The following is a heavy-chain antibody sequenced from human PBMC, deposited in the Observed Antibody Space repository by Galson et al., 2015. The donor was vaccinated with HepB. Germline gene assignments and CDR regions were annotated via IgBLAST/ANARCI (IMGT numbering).Heavy chain of an antibody. V-gene: IGHV3-7*01. CDR3: ARARNYYGSGSRIRIPGY. Sequence: SLRLSCAASGFTFSSYWMSWVRQAPGKGLEWVANIKQDGSEKYYVDSVKGRFTISRDNAKNSLYLQMNSLRAEDTAVYYCARARNYYGSGSRIRIPGYWGQGTLVTVSS. D-gene: IGHD3-10*01. CDR2: IKQDGSEK. J-gene: IGHJ4*02. CDR1: GFTFSSYW.